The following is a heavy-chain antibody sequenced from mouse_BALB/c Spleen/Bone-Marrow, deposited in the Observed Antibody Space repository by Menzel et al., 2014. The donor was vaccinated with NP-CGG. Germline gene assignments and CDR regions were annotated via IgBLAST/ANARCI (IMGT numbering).Heavy chain of an antibody. Sequence: DLVKPGASVKLSCKASGYTSTSYWINWIKQRPGQGLEWIGRIAPGSGSTYYDEMFKGKATLTVDTSSSTAYTQLSSLSSEDSAVYFCARSYYGRAMDYWGQGTSVTVSS. J-gene: IGHJ4*01. CDR1: GYTSTSYW. D-gene: IGHD1-1*01. CDR3: ARSYYGRAMDY. V-gene: IGHV1S41*01. CDR2: IAPGSGST.